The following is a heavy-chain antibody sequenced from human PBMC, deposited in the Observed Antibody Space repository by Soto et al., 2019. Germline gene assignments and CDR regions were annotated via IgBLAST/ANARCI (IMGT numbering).Heavy chain of an antibody. CDR3: ARDLLVRVTAIRGYYYGMDV. Sequence: PGGSLRLSCAASGFTFSSYAMHWVRQAPGKGLEWVAVISYDGSNKYYADSVKGRFTISRDNSKNTLYLQMNSLRAEDTAVYYCARDLLVRVTAIRGYYYGMDVWGQGTTVTVSS. V-gene: IGHV3-30-3*01. J-gene: IGHJ6*02. D-gene: IGHD2-21*02. CDR1: GFTFSSYA. CDR2: ISYDGSNK.